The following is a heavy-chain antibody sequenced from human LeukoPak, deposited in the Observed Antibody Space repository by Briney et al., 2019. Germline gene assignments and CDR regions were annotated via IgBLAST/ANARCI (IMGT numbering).Heavy chain of an antibody. Sequence: ASVKVSCKASGYTFTSYGISWVRQAPGQGLEWMGWISAYNGNTNYAQKLQGRVTMTTDTSTSTAYMELRSLRSDDTAVYYCARTWAYYDILTGYPDDYWGQGTLVTVSS. CDR1: GYTFTSYG. V-gene: IGHV1-18*01. D-gene: IGHD3-9*01. CDR3: ARTWAYYDILTGYPDDY. J-gene: IGHJ4*02. CDR2: ISAYNGNT.